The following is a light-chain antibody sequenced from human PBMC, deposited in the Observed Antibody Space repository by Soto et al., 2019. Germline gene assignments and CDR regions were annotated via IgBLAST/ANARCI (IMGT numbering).Light chain of an antibody. CDR1: QSISSY. CDR3: QQSYSTPT. V-gene: IGKV1-39*01. J-gene: IGKJ2*01. Sequence: DIQMTQSPSSLSASVGDRVTITCRASQSISSYLNWYQQKQGKAPKLLIYAASSLQSGVPSRFSGSGSGRYITLNISSLPPEAFATYYCQQSYSTPTFGQGTKLEIK. CDR2: AAS.